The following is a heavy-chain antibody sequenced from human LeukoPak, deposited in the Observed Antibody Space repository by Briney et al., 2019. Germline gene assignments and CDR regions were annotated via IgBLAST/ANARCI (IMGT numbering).Heavy chain of an antibody. V-gene: IGHV4-59*01. CDR2: IYYSGST. J-gene: IGHJ4*02. CDR3: ARRKYSSGLDY. Sequence: SETLSLTCTVSGGSISSYYWSWIRQPPGKGLEWIGYIYYSGSTNYNPSLKSRVTISVDTSKNQFSLKLSSVTAADTAVYYCARRKYSSGLDYWGQGTLVTVPS. CDR1: GGSISSYY. D-gene: IGHD6-19*01.